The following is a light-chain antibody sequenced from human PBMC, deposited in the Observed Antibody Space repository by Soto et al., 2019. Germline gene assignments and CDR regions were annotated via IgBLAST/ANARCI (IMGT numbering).Light chain of an antibody. CDR1: QSITSSY. CDR2: CAS. CDR3: HQYGSSLT. V-gene: IGKV3-20*01. Sequence: ETVLTQSPGTLSLSPGERAXXXXXASQSITSSYLAWYQQKPGQAPRLLIYCASSRATGIPDRFSGSGSGTDFTLTIRRLEPEDFAVYQFHQYGSSLTFGQGTKVDIK. J-gene: IGKJ1*01.